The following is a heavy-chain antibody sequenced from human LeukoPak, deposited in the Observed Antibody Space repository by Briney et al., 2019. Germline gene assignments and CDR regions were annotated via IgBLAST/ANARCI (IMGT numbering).Heavy chain of an antibody. CDR3: VRDFANANWFDP. CDR1: GFTFSSYA. CDR2: ISSDGGST. D-gene: IGHD1-1*01. V-gene: IGHV3-64*04. J-gene: IGHJ5*02. Sequence: PGGSLRLSCSASGFTFSSYAMHWVRQAPGKGLEYVSSISSDGGSTYYADSVKGRFTISRDNSKNTLYLQMNSLRGEDTAVYYCVRDFANANWFDPWGQGTLVTVSS.